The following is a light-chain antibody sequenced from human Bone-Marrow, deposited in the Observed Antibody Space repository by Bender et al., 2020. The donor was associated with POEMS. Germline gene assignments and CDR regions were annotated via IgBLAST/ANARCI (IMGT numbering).Light chain of an antibody. Sequence: QSALTQPASVSGSPGQSITVSCTGTSSDVGGYNYVSWYRQHPGKAPKLMIYEGSKRPSGVSIRFSGSKSGNTASLTISGLQAEDEADYYCCSYAGSSTLVFGGGTEVTVL. CDR1: SSDVGGYNY. J-gene: IGLJ1*01. V-gene: IGLV2-23*01. CDR3: CSYAGSSTLV. CDR2: EGS.